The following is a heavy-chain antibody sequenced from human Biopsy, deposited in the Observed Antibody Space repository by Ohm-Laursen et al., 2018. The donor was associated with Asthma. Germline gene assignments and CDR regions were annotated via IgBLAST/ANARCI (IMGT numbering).Heavy chain of an antibody. CDR2: IYYSGST. Sequence: TLSLTCTVSYRSITSGGYYCTWIRQHPGKGLEWIGFIYYSGSTYYNPSLKSRVSISIDTSKNQFSLKLSSVTAADTAVYYCARAQDYYDSRGYYRSFDYWGQGTLVTVSS. CDR3: ARAQDYYDSRGYYRSFDY. D-gene: IGHD3-22*01. J-gene: IGHJ4*02. CDR1: YRSITSGGYY. V-gene: IGHV4-31*03.